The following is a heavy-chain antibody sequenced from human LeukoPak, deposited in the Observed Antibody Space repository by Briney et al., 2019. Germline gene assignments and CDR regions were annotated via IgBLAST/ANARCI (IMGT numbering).Heavy chain of an antibody. CDR2: ISWKSGII. D-gene: IGHD6-19*01. CDR3: AKDKSHSSWTSRYYYYALDV. V-gene: IGHV3-9*01. J-gene: IGHJ6*02. CDR1: GFTFDEYA. Sequence: PGRSLRLSCAASGFTFDEYAIHWVRQAPGKGLEWVSGISWKSGIIGYADSVKGRFTISRGNAKNSLYLQMNSLRPEDTALYYCAKDKSHSSWTSRYYYYALDVWGQGTTVTVSS.